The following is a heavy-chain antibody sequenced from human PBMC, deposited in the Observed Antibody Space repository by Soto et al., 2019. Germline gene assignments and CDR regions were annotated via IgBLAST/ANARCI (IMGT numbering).Heavy chain of an antibody. CDR3: ARLVWSMNDLDV. CDR2: ISGHNGDT. V-gene: IGHV1-18*01. Sequence: QVQLVQSGVEVKKPGASVKVSCKASGYTFSNYGITWVRQAPGQGLEWMGWISGHNGDTNYAQKLQDRVTMTTDTSTTTAYMELRSLRSDDTAVYYCARLVWSMNDLDVWGQGTTVIVSS. J-gene: IGHJ6*02. CDR1: GYTFSNYG. D-gene: IGHD1-1*01.